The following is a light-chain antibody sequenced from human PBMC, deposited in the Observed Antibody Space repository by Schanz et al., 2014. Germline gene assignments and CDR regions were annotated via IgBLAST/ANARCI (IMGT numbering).Light chain of an antibody. Sequence: DIQLTQSPPTLSASVGDRVTITCRASQSISNWLAWYQQKPGIAPKPLIYDSSTLESGVPSRFSGGGSGTEFTLTISSLRPEDFATYYCLQDYNYPVTFGQGTKVEIK. CDR3: LQDYNYPVT. V-gene: IGKV1-5*01. J-gene: IGKJ1*01. CDR1: QSISNW. CDR2: DSS.